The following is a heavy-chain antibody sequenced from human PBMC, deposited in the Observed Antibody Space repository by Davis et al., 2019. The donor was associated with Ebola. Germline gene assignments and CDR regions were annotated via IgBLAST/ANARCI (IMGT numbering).Heavy chain of an antibody. CDR3: ARHNVDIVVVVAAIPDWFDP. V-gene: IGHV4-59*08. D-gene: IGHD2-15*01. Sequence: SETLSLTCTVSGGSISSYYWSWIRQPPGKGLEWIGYIYYSGSTNYNPSLKSRVTISVDTSKNQFSLKLSSVTAAATAVYYCARHNVDIVVVVAAIPDWFDPWGQGTLVTVSS. CDR2: IYYSGST. J-gene: IGHJ5*02. CDR1: GGSISSYY.